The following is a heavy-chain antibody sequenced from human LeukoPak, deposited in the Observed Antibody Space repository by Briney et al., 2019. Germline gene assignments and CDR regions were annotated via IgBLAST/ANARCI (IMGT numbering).Heavy chain of an antibody. D-gene: IGHD6-19*01. CDR2: HSGST. CDR3: AGSEGTTIAVAGTDYFDY. J-gene: IGHJ4*02. Sequence: HSGSTNYNPSLKSRVTISVDKSKNQFSLKLSSVTAADTAVYYCAGSEGTTIAVAGTDYFDYWGQGTLVTVSS. V-gene: IGHV4-4*02.